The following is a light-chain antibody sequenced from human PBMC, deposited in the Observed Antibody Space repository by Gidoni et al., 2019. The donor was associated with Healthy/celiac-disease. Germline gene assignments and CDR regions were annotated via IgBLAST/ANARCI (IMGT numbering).Light chain of an antibody. CDR1: PSVSSSY. V-gene: IGKV3-20*01. CDR2: GAS. J-gene: IGKJ1*01. CDR3: QQYGSSPHT. Sequence: IVLTQSPGTLSLSPGERATLSCRASPSVSSSYLAWYQQKPGQAPRLLIYGASSRATGIPDRFSGSGSGTDFTLTISRLEPEDFAVYYCQQYGSSPHTFGQXTKVEIK.